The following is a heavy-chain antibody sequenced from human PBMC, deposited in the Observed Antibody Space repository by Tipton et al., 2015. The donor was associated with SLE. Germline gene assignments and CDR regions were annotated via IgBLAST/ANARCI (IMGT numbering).Heavy chain of an antibody. CDR1: GFTFSSYS. Sequence: SLRLSFAASGFTFSSYSMNWVRQAPGKGLEWVSSISSSSSTIYYAGSVKGRFTISRDNAKNSLYLQMNSLRAEDTAVYYCAKIATPGVYWGLGTLVTVSS. V-gene: IGHV3-48*01. CDR3: AKIATPGVY. D-gene: IGHD1-26*01. CDR2: ISSSSSTI. J-gene: IGHJ4*02.